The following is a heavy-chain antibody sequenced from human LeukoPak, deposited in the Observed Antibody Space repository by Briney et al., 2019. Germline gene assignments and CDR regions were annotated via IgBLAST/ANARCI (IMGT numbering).Heavy chain of an antibody. J-gene: IGHJ4*02. Sequence: ASVKVSCKASGSTFTNFGISWVRQAPGQGLEWMGWISAYNGHTNYAQKFQGRVTMTTDTSTSTAYMEVRSLRSEDTAVYYCARARVMVRGVIGYWGQGTLVTVSS. CDR1: GSTFTNFG. D-gene: IGHD3-10*01. CDR2: ISAYNGHT. V-gene: IGHV1-18*01. CDR3: ARARVMVRGVIGY.